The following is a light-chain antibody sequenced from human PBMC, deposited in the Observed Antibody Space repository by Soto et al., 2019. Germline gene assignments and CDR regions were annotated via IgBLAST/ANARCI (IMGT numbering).Light chain of an antibody. CDR1: QDISNY. J-gene: IGKJ5*01. CDR3: KQYDNLPIC. V-gene: IGKV1-33*01. CDR2: DAS. Sequence: DIQMTQSPSSLSASVGDRVTITCQASQDISNYLTWYQQKPGKAPKLLIYDASNLETGVPSRFRGSGSWTDFTFSISSLQPEESATYYCKQYDNLPICFGEGTVLEIK.